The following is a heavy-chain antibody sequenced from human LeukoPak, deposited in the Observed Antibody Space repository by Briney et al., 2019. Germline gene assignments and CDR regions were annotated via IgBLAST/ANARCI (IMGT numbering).Heavy chain of an antibody. V-gene: IGHV3-9*01. J-gene: IGHJ4*02. CDR3: AKDIAHYYYDSSGYDY. D-gene: IGHD3-22*01. CDR2: ISWNSGST. Sequence: PGGSLRLSCAASGFTFDDYAMHWVRQAPGKGLEWVSGISWNSGSTGYADSVKGRFTISRDNAKNSLYLQMNSLRAEDTALYYCAKDIAHYYYDSSGYDYWGQGTLVTVSS. CDR1: GFTFDDYA.